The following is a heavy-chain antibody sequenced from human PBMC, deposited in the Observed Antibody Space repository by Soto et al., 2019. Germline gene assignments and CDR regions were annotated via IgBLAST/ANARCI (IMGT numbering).Heavy chain of an antibody. CDR1: GDSISSGVYY. D-gene: IGHD2-8*01. CDR2: VSYSGTT. J-gene: IGHJ3*02. Sequence: PSETLSLNCTVPGDSISSGVYYWSWIRQSPGKGLQWIGYVSYSGTTYYNPSLESRITMSLDTSKNQFSLKVASVTAADTAVYFCAKAPYRGSNSRGSFDMWGQGTMVTVSS. CDR3: AKAPYRGSNSRGSFDM. V-gene: IGHV4-30-4*01.